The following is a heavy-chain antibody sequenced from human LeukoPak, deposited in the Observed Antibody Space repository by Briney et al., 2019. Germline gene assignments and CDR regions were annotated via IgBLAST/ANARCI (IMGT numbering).Heavy chain of an antibody. V-gene: IGHV3-66*01. CDR1: GFTVSSNF. CDR2: IYTSGIT. Sequence: PGGSLRLSCAVSGFTVSSNFMSWVRQAPGKGPEWLSVIYTSGITYYADSVRGRFTISRDNSKNTLYLQMDSLTAEDTAVYYCAREDAGGTYSFDYWGQGTLVTVSS. J-gene: IGHJ4*02. CDR3: AREDAGGTYSFDY. D-gene: IGHD1-26*01.